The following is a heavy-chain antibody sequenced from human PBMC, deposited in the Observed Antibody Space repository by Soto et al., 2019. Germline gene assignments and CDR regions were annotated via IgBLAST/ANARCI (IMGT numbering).Heavy chain of an antibody. J-gene: IGHJ3*02. CDR3: AREEHGERAFDI. CDR1: GYTFTGYY. CDR2: INPNSGGT. V-gene: IGHV1-2*04. Sequence: ALVKVSCKASGYTFTGYYMHWGRQAPGQGLEGMGWINPNSGGTNYAQKFQGWFTMTRDTSISTAYMELSRLRSDDTAVYYCAREEHGERAFDIWGQGTMVTVSS. D-gene: IGHD7-27*01.